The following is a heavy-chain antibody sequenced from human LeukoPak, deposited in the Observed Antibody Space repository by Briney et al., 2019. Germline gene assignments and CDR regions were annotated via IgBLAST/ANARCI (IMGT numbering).Heavy chain of an antibody. Sequence: GGSLRLSCAASGFAFSTLTMNWVRQTPGKGLEWVSRISVSGGSTFYADSVEGRFTISRDNSKNTLYLQLNGLRTEDTALYYCAKDRLLNCRGDCYIFDYWGQGTLVTVSS. J-gene: IGHJ4*02. D-gene: IGHD2-21*01. CDR2: ISVSGGST. CDR1: GFAFSTLT. CDR3: AKDRLLNCRGDCYIFDY. V-gene: IGHV3-23*01.